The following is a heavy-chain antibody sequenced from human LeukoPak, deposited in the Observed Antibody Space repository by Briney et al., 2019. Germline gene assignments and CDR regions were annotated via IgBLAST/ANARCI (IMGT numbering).Heavy chain of an antibody. CDR1: GFTFSSYG. V-gene: IGHV3-30*02. J-gene: IGHJ4*02. CDR3: AKDGGKTTTLDY. D-gene: IGHD3-16*01. Sequence: PGGSLRLSCAASGFTFSSYGMHWVRQAPGKGLEWVAFIRYDGSNKYYADSVKGRFTISRDNSKNTLYLQMNSLRAEDTAVYYCAKDGGKTTTLDYWGQGTLVTVSS. CDR2: IRYDGSNK.